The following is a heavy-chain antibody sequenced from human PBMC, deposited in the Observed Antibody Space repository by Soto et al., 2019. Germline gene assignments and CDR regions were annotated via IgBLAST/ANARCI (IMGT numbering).Heavy chain of an antibody. D-gene: IGHD6-19*01. CDR1: GGTFSSYT. J-gene: IGHJ5*02. CDR3: ASEGKQWLVWFDP. CDR2: IIPLLGIA. Sequence: QVQLVQSGAEVKKPGSSVKVSCKASGGTFSSYTISWVRQAPGQGLEWMGRIIPLLGIANYAQKFQGRVTITANKSTSTAYMGLSSLRSEDTAVYYCASEGKQWLVWFDPWGPGTLVTVSS. V-gene: IGHV1-69*02.